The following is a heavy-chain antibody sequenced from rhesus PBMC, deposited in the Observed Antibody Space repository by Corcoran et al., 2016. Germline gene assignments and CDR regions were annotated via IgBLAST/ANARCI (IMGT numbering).Heavy chain of an antibody. V-gene: IGHV4S9*01. J-gene: IGHJ4*01. Sequence: QVQLQESDPGLVRPSETLSLTCAVSGGSISGPYSWNWVRQSPGKGLEWIGNIFGDSAHTVSVPSVNSRVTSSKDTSNNQCSLKLTSVTAADTAVYFCARDIGLIDYWGQGVLVTVSS. CDR3: ARDIGLIDY. CDR2: IFGDSAHT. CDR1: GGSISGPYS. D-gene: IGHD1-1-1*01.